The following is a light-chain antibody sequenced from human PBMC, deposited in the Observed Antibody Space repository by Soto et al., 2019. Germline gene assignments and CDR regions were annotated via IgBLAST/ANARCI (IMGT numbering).Light chain of an antibody. V-gene: IGKV1-17*03. CDR1: QGISNY. CDR3: QHYNRYSEA. Sequence: DIQMTQSPSAMSPSVGDRITITCRASQGISNYLAWFQQKPGKVPKXLIYAASSLQSGVPSRFSGSGSGTECTITISSLQPDDGETYDCQHYNRYSEAFGQGTKVDIK. CDR2: AAS. J-gene: IGKJ1*01.